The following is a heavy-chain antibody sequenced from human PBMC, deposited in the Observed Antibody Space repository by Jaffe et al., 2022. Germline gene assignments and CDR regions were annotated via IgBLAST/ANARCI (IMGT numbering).Heavy chain of an antibody. CDR3: ARRVRGYSYGNYFDY. D-gene: IGHD5-18*01. J-gene: IGHJ4*02. Sequence: QVQLQQWGAGLLKPSETLSLTCAVYGGSFSGYYWSWIRQPPGKGLEWIGEINHSGSTNYNPSLKSRVTISVDTSKNQFSLKLSSVTAADTAVYYCARRVRGYSYGNYFDYWGQGTLVTVSS. CDR2: INHSGST. V-gene: IGHV4-34*01. CDR1: GGSFSGYY.